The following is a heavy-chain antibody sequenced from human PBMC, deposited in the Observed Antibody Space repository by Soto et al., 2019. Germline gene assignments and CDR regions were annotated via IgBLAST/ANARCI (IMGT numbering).Heavy chain of an antibody. CDR3: ARGFSGSGRYFDY. CDR1: GASFSGYY. Sequence: QVQLQQWGAGLLKPSDTLSLSCAVYGASFSGYYWNWIRQPPGKGLEWIGEINQSGSTNHSPSLKPRVTISVDTAKKQFSLRLSSVTAAETGVYYCARGFSGSGRYFDYWGQGTLVTVSS. CDR2: INQSGST. D-gene: IGHD6-25*01. V-gene: IGHV4-34*02. J-gene: IGHJ4*02.